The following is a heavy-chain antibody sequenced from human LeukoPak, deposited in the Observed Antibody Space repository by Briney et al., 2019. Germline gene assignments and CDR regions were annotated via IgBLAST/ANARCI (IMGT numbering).Heavy chain of an antibody. D-gene: IGHD4-17*01. CDR2: IGSNRGDT. CDR1: GYTFTGYY. Sequence: ASVKVSCKASGYTFTGYYIQWVRQAPGQGLEWMGWIGSNRGDTNYAQKLQDRVTMTRDTSVSTAYMELSSLTPDDTGVYYCARGKDGDHGIDFDYWGQGTLVTVSS. CDR3: ARGKDGDHGIDFDY. V-gene: IGHV1-2*02. J-gene: IGHJ4*02.